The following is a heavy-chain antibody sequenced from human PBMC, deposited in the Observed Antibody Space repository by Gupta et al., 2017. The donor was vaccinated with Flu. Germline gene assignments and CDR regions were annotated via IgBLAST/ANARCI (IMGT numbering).Heavy chain of an antibody. CDR2: ITVDVSST. Sequence: VHLVECGGGLVQPGGSLRLSCAASGFTLSRSGRHWVRQDPGKGLMWVSRITVDVSSTNYADSVRDRFTISRDNAKNTLYLQMNSLRAEDTAVYYCAREEDYYDKRGFFYRPAGYFQHWGQGSLVTVSS. V-gene: IGHV3-74*01. D-gene: IGHD3-22*01. CDR3: AREEDYYDKRGFFYRPAGYFQH. J-gene: IGHJ1*01. CDR1: GFTLSRSG.